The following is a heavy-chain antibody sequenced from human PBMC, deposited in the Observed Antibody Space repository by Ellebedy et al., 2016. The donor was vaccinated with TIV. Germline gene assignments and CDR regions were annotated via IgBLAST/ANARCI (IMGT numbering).Heavy chain of an antibody. CDR1: GGSISSSTYY. D-gene: IGHD2-15*01. CDR2: IYYSGST. J-gene: IGHJ4*02. CDR3: ARVYLGYCSGGNCYSATRSIDY. Sequence: SETLSLTCTVSGGSISSSTYYWGWIRQPPGKGLAWIGNIYYSGSTYYNPSLKSRVTISVDTSKNQFSLKLSSVTAADTAVYYCARVYLGYCSGGNCYSATRSIDYWGQGTLVTVSS. V-gene: IGHV4-39*01.